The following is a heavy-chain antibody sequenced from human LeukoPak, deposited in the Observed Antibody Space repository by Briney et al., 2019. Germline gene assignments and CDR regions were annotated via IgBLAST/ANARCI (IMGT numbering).Heavy chain of an antibody. J-gene: IGHJ4*02. CDR1: GFTFSNSW. CDR2: IKKDGSEK. V-gene: IGHV3-7*01. Sequence: GGSLRLSCAASGFTFSNSWMSWVRQAPGKGLEWVANIKKDGSEKHYVDSVKGRFTISRDNAKNSLYLQMNSLRVEDTAVYYCEGSAGYWGQGTLVTVSS. CDR3: EGSAGY. D-gene: IGHD6-19*01.